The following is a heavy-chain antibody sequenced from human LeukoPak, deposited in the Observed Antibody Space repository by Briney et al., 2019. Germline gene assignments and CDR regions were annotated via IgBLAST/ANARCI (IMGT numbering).Heavy chain of an antibody. CDR3: ARVDYDFWSGNWFDP. CDR2: INHSGST. CDR1: GGSFSGYY. J-gene: IGHJ5*02. V-gene: IGHV4-34*01. Sequence: SETLSLTCAVYGGSFSGYYWSWIRQPPGKGLEWIGEINHSGSTNYNPSLKSRVTISVDTSKNQFSLKLSSVTAADAAVYYCARVDYDFWSGNWFDPWGQGTLVTVSS. D-gene: IGHD3-3*01.